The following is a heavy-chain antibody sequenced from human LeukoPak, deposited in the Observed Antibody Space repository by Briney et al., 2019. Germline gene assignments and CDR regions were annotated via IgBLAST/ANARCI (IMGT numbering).Heavy chain of an antibody. D-gene: IGHD2-2*01. CDR3: ARDPRVPAAITGCHWFDC. CDR2: IKQDGSEK. V-gene: IGHV3-7*01. CDR1: GFTFSSYW. Sequence: GGSLRLSCAASGFTFSSYWMSWVRQAPGKGLEWVANIKQDGSEKYYVDSVKGRFTISRDNAKNSLYLQMNSLRAEDTAVYYCARDPRVPAAITGCHWFDCWGQGTLVTVCS. J-gene: IGHJ5*01.